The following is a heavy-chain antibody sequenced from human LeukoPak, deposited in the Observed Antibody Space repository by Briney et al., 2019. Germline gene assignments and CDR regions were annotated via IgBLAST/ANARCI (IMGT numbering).Heavy chain of an antibody. V-gene: IGHV4-59*01. CDR2: IYYSGST. CDR1: GGSISSYY. D-gene: IGHD2/OR15-2a*01. J-gene: IGHJ5*02. Sequence: PSETLSLTCTVSGGSISSYYWSWIRQPPGKGLEWIGYIYYSGSTNYNPPLKSRVTISVDTSKNQFSLKLSSVTAADTAVYYCARDSISTTFYNWFDPWGQGTLVTVSS. CDR3: ARDSISTTFYNWFDP.